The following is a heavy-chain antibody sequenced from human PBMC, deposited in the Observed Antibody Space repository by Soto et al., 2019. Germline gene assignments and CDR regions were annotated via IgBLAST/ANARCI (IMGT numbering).Heavy chain of an antibody. V-gene: IGHV1-69*13. CDR1: GGTFSSYA. J-gene: IGHJ4*02. CDR3: ARDRCSGGSCHGYFDY. D-gene: IGHD2-15*01. CDR2: IIPIFGTA. Sequence: SVKVSCKASGGTFSSYAISWVRQAPGQGLEWMGGIIPIFGTANYAQKFQGRVTITADEPTSTAYMELSSLRSEDTAVYYCARDRCSGGSCHGYFDYWGQGTLVPVS.